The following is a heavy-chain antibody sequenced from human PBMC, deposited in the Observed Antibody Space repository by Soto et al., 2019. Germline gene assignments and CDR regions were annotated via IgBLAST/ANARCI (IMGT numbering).Heavy chain of an antibody. CDR3: ARDVQWLENYFDY. Sequence: GGSLRLSCAASGFTFSSYSMNWVRQAPGKGLEWVSSISSSSSYIYYADSVKGRFTISRDNAKNSLYLQMNSLRAEDTAVYYCARDVQWLENYFDYWGQGTLVTVSS. CDR2: ISSSSSYI. D-gene: IGHD6-19*01. V-gene: IGHV3-21*01. CDR1: GFTFSSYS. J-gene: IGHJ4*02.